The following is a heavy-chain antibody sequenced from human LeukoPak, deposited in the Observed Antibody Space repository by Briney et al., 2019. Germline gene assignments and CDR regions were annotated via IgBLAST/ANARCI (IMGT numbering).Heavy chain of an antibody. V-gene: IGHV3-30-3*01. CDR3: ARGRYPTTVNYFDY. J-gene: IGHJ4*02. CDR1: GFTFSSYA. CDR2: ISYDGSNK. Sequence: GGSLRLSCAASGFTFSSYAMHWVRQAPGKGLEWVAVISYDGSNKYYADSVKGRFTISRDNSKNTLYLQMNSLRAEDTAVYYCARGRYPTTVNYFDYWGQGTLVTVSS. D-gene: IGHD4-11*01.